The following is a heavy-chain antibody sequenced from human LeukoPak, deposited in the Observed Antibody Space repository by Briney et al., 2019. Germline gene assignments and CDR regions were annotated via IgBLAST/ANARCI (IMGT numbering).Heavy chain of an antibody. CDR2: VNPNSGGT. Sequence: ASVKVSCKASGYTFTGYYMHWVRQAPGQGLEWMGCVNPNSGGTNYAQKFQGRVTMTRDTYISTAYMELSRLRSDDTAAYYCARAREARYSSSWYGYWGQGTLVTVSS. CDR1: GYTFTGYY. D-gene: IGHD6-13*01. CDR3: ARAREARYSSSWYGY. V-gene: IGHV1-2*02. J-gene: IGHJ4*02.